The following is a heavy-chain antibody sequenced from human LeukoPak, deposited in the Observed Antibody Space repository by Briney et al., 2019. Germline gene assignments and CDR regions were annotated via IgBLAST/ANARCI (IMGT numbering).Heavy chain of an antibody. CDR3: ATDLITLRYFDWRRDY. Sequence: ASVKVSCKVSGYTLTELSMHWVRQAPGKGLEWMGGFDPEDGETIYAQKFQGRVTMTEDTSTDTAYMELSSLRSEDTAVYYCATDLITLRYFDWRRDYWGQGTLVTVSS. CDR2: FDPEDGET. D-gene: IGHD3-9*01. V-gene: IGHV1-24*01. J-gene: IGHJ4*02. CDR1: GYTLTELS.